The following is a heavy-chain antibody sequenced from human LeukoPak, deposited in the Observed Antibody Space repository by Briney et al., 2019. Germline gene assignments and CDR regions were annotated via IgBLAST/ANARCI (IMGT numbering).Heavy chain of an antibody. CDR1: GSIFTIYW. D-gene: IGHD6-13*01. V-gene: IGHV5-51*01. J-gene: IGHJ4*02. CDR3: ARSTSDSLAAGDY. Sequence: GASLQISCQTSGSIFTIYWIGWVRQLPGKGLEWMGIIYPGDSDTRYSPSFHGHATISADRSINTAYLQWSSLKASDTAMYYCARSTSDSLAAGDYWGQGTLVTVSS. CDR2: IYPGDSDT.